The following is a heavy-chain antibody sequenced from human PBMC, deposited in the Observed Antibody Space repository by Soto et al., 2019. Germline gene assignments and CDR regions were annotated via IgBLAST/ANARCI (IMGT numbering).Heavy chain of an antibody. CDR3: ARKPMNTHAFDI. CDR2: IYYTGNT. V-gene: IGHV4-59*01. J-gene: IGHJ3*02. Sequence: SETLSLTCTVSGGSISTYYWTWIRQPPGKGLEWIGYIYYTGNTYYNPSLKSRVTISVDTSKNQFSLKLSSVTAADTAVYYCARKPMNTHAFDIWGQGTMVTVSS. CDR1: GGSISTYY.